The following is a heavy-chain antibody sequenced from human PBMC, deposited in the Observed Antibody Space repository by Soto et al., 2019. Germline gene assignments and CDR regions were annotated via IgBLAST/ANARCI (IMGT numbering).Heavy chain of an antibody. CDR1: GYSFTSYW. V-gene: IGHV5-10-1*03. J-gene: IGHJ5*02. Sequence: EVQLVQSGAEVKKPGESLRISCKGSGYSFTSYWISWVRQMPGKGLEWMGRIDPSDSYTNYSPSFQGHVTISADKSISTAYLQWSSLKASDTAMYYCARHYIAAAGHNWFDPWGQGTLVTVSS. D-gene: IGHD6-13*01. CDR2: IDPSDSYT. CDR3: ARHYIAAAGHNWFDP.